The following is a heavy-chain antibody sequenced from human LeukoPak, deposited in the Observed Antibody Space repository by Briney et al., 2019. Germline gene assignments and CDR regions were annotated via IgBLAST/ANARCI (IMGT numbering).Heavy chain of an antibody. D-gene: IGHD3-22*01. J-gene: IGHJ4*02. V-gene: IGHV3-48*01. CDR1: GFTVSSNY. Sequence: GGSLRLSCAASGFTVSSNYMSWVRQAPGKGLEWVSYISSSSSTIYYADSVRGRFTISRDNAKNSLYLQMNSLRAEDTAVYYCAREVEYYDSSGYYWPFDYWGQGTLVTVSS. CDR2: ISSSSSTI. CDR3: AREVEYYDSSGYYWPFDY.